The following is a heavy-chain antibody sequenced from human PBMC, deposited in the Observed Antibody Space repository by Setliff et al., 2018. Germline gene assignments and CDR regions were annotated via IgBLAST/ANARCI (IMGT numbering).Heavy chain of an antibody. D-gene: IGHD5-12*01. CDR3: TKDLKKWLQFGWYFDL. J-gene: IGHJ2*01. V-gene: IGHV1-2*02. CDR2: INPNSGGT. CDR1: GYNFTGYY. Sequence: GASVKVSCKASGYNFTGYYMYWVRQAPGQGLEWMRWINPNSGGTNYAQKFQGRVSMTRDTSISTAFLELNGLRSDDTAVYYCTKDLKKWLQFGWYFDLWGRGTLVTVS.